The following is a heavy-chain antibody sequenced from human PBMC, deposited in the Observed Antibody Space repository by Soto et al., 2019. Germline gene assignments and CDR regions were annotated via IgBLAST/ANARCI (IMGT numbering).Heavy chain of an antibody. CDR2: VYQTGRN. Sequence: EILPRTCNLAGGSFKSGSYAWSWIRQPPGKGLEWIGYVYQTGRNSYNPSLKSRVSISMDTSKNQLSLNLNSVTAADTAVYFCARYFAYFESWGQGTLVTVAS. J-gene: IGHJ4*02. CDR3: ARYFAYFES. CDR1: GGSFKSGSYA. D-gene: IGHD3-9*01. V-gene: IGHV4-61*01.